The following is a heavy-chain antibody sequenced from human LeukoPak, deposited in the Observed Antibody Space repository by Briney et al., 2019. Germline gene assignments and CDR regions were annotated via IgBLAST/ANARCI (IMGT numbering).Heavy chain of an antibody. J-gene: IGHJ4*02. V-gene: IGHV3-30-3*01. Sequence: PGGSLRLSCAASGFTFSSYAMHWVRQAPGKGLEWVAVISYDGSNKYYADSVKGRFTISRGNSKNTLYLQMNSLRAEDTAVYYCARGVGYSYGYVNYWGQGTLVTVSS. CDR1: GFTFSSYA. D-gene: IGHD5-18*01. CDR2: ISYDGSNK. CDR3: ARGVGYSYGYVNY.